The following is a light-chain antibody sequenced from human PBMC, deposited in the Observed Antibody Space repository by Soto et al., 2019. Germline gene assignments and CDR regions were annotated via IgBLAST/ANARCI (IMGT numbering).Light chain of an antibody. CDR3: CSYAGTYLVV. V-gene: IGLV2-11*01. CDR1: SSDVGGYNY. CDR2: DVS. Sequence: QSVLTQPRSVSGSPGQSVTISCTGTSSDVGGYNYVSWYQQHPGKAPKLIIYDVSKWPSGVPDRFSGSKSGNTASLTISGLQAEDEAEYYCCSYAGTYLVVFGGGTKVTVL. J-gene: IGLJ2*01.